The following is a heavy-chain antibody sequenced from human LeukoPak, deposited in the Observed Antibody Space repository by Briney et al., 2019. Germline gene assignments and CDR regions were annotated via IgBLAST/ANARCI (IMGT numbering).Heavy chain of an antibody. CDR1: GYTFTSYS. V-gene: IGHV1-18*04. CDR2: ISANTGNT. Sequence: ASVKVSCKASGYTFTSYSVTWVRQAPGQGLEWMGWISANTGNTNYVQDFQGRVTMTVDTSTRTVCLELMSLRFDDTAVYYCAREVGIGTEGYFDSWGQGTLVTVSS. CDR3: AREVGIGTEGYFDS. D-gene: IGHD1-1*01. J-gene: IGHJ4*02.